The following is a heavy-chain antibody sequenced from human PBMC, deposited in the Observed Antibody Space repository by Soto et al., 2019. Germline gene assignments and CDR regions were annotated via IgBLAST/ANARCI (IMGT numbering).Heavy chain of an antibody. J-gene: IGHJ4*02. CDR2: ISYDGSEQ. Sequence: HGGSLRLCCAACGFPVRSHAMHWVRQAPGKGLEWVAVISYDGSEQHYADSVKGRFTITRDNSKNTLYLQMSSLRPEDTAMYYCARVDYGSGVFSSLDYWGPGTQVTVSS. V-gene: IGHV3-30-3*01. CDR1: GFPVRSHA. CDR3: ARVDYGSGVFSSLDY. D-gene: IGHD3-10*01.